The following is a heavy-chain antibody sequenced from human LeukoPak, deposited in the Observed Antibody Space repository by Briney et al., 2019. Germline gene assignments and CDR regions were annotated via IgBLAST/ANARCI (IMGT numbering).Heavy chain of an antibody. D-gene: IGHD2-2*01. CDR1: GXSISSYY. Sequence: SETLSLTCTVSGXSISSYYWSWIRQPPGKGLEWIGYIYYSGSTNYNPSLKSRVTVSVDTSKNQFSLKLSSVTAADTAVYYCATAIRTYCSSTSCYGNAFDIWGQGTMVTVSS. CDR3: ATAIRTYCSSTSCYGNAFDI. CDR2: IYYSGST. J-gene: IGHJ3*02. V-gene: IGHV4-59*01.